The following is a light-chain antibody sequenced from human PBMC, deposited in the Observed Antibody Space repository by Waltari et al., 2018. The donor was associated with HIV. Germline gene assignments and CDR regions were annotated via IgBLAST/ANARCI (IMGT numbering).Light chain of an antibody. V-gene: IGKV1-33*01. CDR3: QQYDNLPLT. Sequence: DIQMTQSPSSLSASVGDRVTITRQANQDISNYLNWYQQKSGNAPKLLIYDASNLEIGVPSRFSGSGSGTEFTFTISSLQPEDIATYYCQQYDNLPLTFGGGTKVEIK. CDR1: QDISNY. CDR2: DAS. J-gene: IGKJ4*01.